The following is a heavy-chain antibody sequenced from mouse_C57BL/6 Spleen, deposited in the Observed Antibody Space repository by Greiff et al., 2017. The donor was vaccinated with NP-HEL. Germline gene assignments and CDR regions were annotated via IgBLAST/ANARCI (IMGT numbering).Heavy chain of an antibody. Sequence: DVMLVESGGDLVKPGGSLKLSCAASGFTFSSYGMSWVRQTPDKRLEWVATISSGGSYTYYPDSVQGRFTISRDNAKNTLYLQMSSLKSEDTAMYYCARHDYDDYAMDYWGQGTSVTVSS. J-gene: IGHJ4*01. CDR3: ARHDYDDYAMDY. D-gene: IGHD2-4*01. CDR2: ISSGGSYT. CDR1: GFTFSSYG. V-gene: IGHV5-6*02.